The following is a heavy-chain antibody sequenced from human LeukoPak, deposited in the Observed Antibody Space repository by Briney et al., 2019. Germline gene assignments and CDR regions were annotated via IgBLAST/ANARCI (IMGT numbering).Heavy chain of an antibody. J-gene: IGHJ4*02. CDR2: ISISDSYI. D-gene: IGHD6-13*01. CDR1: GFTFSSYS. CDR3: ATDRPGIAGNYDFGH. Sequence: GGSLRLSCAASGFTFSSYSMNWVRQAPGKGLEWVSSISISDSYIYYADSVKGRFTISRDNAKNSLYLQMSSLRAEDTAMYYCATDRPGIAGNYDFGHWGQGTLVTVSS. V-gene: IGHV3-21*04.